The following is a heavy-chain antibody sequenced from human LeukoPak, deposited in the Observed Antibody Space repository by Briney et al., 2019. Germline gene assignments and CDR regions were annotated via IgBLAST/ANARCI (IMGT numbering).Heavy chain of an antibody. V-gene: IGHV4-39*01. D-gene: IGHD6-13*01. Sequence: SETLSLTCTVSGGSVSSSTYYWGWIRQPPGKGLEWIGNIYYSGSTYYNPSLKSRVTISVDTSKNQFSLKLSSVTAADTAVYYCARHGSSWYYFDYWGQGTLVTVSS. CDR1: GGSVSSSTYY. CDR3: ARHGSSWYYFDY. CDR2: IYYSGST. J-gene: IGHJ4*02.